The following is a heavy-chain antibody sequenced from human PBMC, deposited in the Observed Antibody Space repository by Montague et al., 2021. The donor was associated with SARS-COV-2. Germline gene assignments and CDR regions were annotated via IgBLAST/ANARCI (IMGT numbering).Heavy chain of an antibody. CDR2: IYTSGYV. CDR3: ARAIWHLDV. J-gene: IGHJ2*01. CDR1: GGSVSCYY. Sequence: SETLSLTCSVYGGSVSCYYWSWIRQSYGKGLEWIGRIYTSGYVNXNPSLQSRVSMSVDTSKSQVSLNVTSVTAADTAVYYCARAIWHLDVWGRGIPVTVSS. V-gene: IGHV4-59*10.